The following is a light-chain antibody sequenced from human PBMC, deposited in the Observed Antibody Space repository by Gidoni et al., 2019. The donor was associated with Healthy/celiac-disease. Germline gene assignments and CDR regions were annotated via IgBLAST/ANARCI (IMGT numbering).Light chain of an antibody. J-gene: IGKJ4*01. CDR3: QQYNNWPPLT. Sequence: EIVMTQSPATLSVSPGERATLSCRASQSVSSNLAWYQQKPGQAPRLLIHGASPRATGIPARFSGSGSGTEFTLTIGSLQSEDFAVYYCQQYNNWPPLTFGGGTKVEIK. V-gene: IGKV3-15*01. CDR1: QSVSSN. CDR2: GAS.